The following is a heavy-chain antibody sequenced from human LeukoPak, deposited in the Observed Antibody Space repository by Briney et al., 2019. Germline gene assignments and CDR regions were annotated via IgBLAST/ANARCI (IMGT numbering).Heavy chain of an antibody. V-gene: IGHV3-48*02. CDR3: ARYGSGTSYITNYFDY. CDR2: ISSDSRTI. J-gene: IGHJ4*02. Sequence: GGSLRLSCAASGFTFSSYSMNWVRQAPGKGLEWVSYISSDSRTIYYADSVKGRFTISRDNAKNSMYLQMKSLRDEDTAVYYCARYGSGTSYITNYFDYWGQGTLVTVSS. CDR1: GFTFSSYS. D-gene: IGHD3-10*01.